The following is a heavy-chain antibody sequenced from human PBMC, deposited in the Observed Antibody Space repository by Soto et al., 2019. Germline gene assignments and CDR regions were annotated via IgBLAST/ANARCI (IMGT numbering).Heavy chain of an antibody. CDR1: GFTFSSYG. Sequence: QVQLVESGGGVVQPGRSLRLSCAASGFTFSSYGMHWVRQAPGKGLEWVAVIWYDGSNKYYADSVKGRFTISRDNSKNTPYLKMNRLRAEDTDVYYCARDTARAMVRIYYGMDVWGQGTTVTVSS. CDR2: IWYDGSNK. V-gene: IGHV3-33*01. CDR3: ARDTARAMVRIYYGMDV. D-gene: IGHD3-10*01. J-gene: IGHJ6*02.